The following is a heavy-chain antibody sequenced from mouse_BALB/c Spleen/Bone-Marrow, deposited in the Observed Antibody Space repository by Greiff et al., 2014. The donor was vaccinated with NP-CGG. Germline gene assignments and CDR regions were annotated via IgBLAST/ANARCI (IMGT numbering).Heavy chain of an antibody. CDR2: ITYSANT. D-gene: IGHD4-1*01. CDR3: ATGYYFDY. V-gene: IGHV3-8*02. CDR1: GDSITRGY. Sequence: EVKLVESGPSLVKPSQTLSLTCSVSGDSITRGYWNWIRKFPGNKLEYMGYITYSANTYYNPSLKSRLSITRDTSKNQYYPQLNSVTTEDTATYYNATGYYFDYWGQGTTLTVSS. J-gene: IGHJ2*01.